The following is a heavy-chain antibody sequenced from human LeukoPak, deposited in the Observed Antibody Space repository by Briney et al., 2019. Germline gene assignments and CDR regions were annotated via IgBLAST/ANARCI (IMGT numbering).Heavy chain of an antibody. CDR1: GYSISSGYY. Sequence: SETLSLTCTVSGYSISSGYYWGWIRPPPGKGLEGIGRIYYSGSTYYEPAPKSRVTISVDTSKNQFSLKLSSVTAADTAVYYCARERGSYAFDIWGQGTMVTVSS. J-gene: IGHJ3*02. CDR3: ARERGSYAFDI. CDR2: IYYSGST. V-gene: IGHV4-38-2*02.